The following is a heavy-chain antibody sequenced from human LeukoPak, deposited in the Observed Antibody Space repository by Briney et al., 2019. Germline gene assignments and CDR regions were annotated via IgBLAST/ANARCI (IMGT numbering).Heavy chain of an antibody. J-gene: IGHJ4*02. CDR2: ISTDASST. Sequence: GGSLRLSCAGSGFTFSSYWMHWVRQAPGKGLVWVSRISTDASSTTYADSVKGRSTISRDNAKGTLYLQISSLRAEDTAVYYCTGHHQAYSRTYWGQGTLVTVSS. CDR1: GFTFSSYW. V-gene: IGHV3-74*01. CDR3: TGHHQAYSRTY. D-gene: IGHD4-11*01.